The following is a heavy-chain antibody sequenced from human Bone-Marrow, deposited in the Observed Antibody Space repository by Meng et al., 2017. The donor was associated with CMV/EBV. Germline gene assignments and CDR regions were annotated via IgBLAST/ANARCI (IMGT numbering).Heavy chain of an antibody. CDR1: GGSISSSSYY. D-gene: IGHD3-3*01. Sequence: GSLRLSCTVSGGSISSSSYYWGWIRQPPGKGLEWIGSIYYSGSTYYNPSRKSRVTISVDTSKNQFSLKLSSVTAADTAVYYCARDLQDVWSGYFQGAWFDPWGQGTLVTVSS. CDR2: IYYSGST. J-gene: IGHJ5*02. CDR3: ARDLQDVWSGYFQGAWFDP. V-gene: IGHV4-39*07.